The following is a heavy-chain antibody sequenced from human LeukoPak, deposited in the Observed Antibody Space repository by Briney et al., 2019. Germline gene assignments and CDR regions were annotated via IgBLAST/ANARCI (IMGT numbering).Heavy chain of an antibody. J-gene: IGHJ6*03. V-gene: IGHV4-4*07. CDR2: IYTSGST. CDR1: GGSISICY. Sequence: SETLSLTCTVSGGSISICYWNWIRQPAGKGLEWIGRIYTSGSTNYNPSLKSRVTISIDKSKNQFSLKLSSVTAADTAVYYCARDPADYYYMDVWGKGTTVTVSS. CDR3: ARDPADYYYMDV.